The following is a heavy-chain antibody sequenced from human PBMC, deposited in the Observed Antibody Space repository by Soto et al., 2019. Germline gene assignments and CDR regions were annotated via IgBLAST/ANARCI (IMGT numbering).Heavy chain of an antibody. D-gene: IGHD4-4*01. CDR3: ARDVLGASNYNH. Sequence: EVQLVESGGGLEQPGGSLRLSCAASGFTFSTYDIHWVRLAPGKGLEWVSTIGGAGDPSYAASVKGRFTISRENGKNSLYLQMNSLRAEDTAVYYCARDVLGASNYNHWGQGTLVTVSS. CDR2: IGGAGDP. V-gene: IGHV3-13*05. CDR1: GFTFSTYD. J-gene: IGHJ5*02.